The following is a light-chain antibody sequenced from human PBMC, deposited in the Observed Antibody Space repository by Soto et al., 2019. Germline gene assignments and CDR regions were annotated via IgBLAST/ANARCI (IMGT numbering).Light chain of an antibody. CDR1: QTISSY. CDR3: QQSYSTLLT. Sequence: DIQMTQSPSSLSASVGDRVTITCRAIQTISSYLNYLNWYQQKPGKGPKLLIYAASTLESGVPSRFSGSGSGTDFTLTISSLQPEDFATYYWQQSYSTLLTFGGGSQVEIK. V-gene: IGKV1-39*01. J-gene: IGKJ4*01. CDR2: AAS.